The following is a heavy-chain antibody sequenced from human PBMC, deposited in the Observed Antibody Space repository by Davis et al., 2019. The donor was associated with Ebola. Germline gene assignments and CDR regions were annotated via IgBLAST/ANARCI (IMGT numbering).Heavy chain of an antibody. D-gene: IGHD1-1*01. Sequence: GESLKISCSASGFIFSSYVIHWVRQAPGKGLQYVSSISNDGETTYYADSVKGRFTISRDNSKDTLYLQMSSLRADDTALYFCVKDVTRWERRSPLWGRRYHYGLGVWGRGTTVIVSS. CDR2: ISNDGETT. CDR1: GFIFSSYV. CDR3: VKDVTRWERRSPLWGRRYHYGLGV. J-gene: IGHJ6*02. V-gene: IGHV3-64D*08.